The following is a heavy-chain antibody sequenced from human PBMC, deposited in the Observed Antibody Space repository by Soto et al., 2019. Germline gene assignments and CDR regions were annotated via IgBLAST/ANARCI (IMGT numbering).Heavy chain of an antibody. CDR2: IYYSGST. V-gene: IGHV4-59*01. CDR3: ARDGTRVRGVIEHARTPNNWFDP. D-gene: IGHD3-10*01. CDR1: GGSISSYY. Sequence: SETLSLTCTVSGGSISSYYWSWIRQPPGKGLEWIGYIYYSGSTNYNPSLKSRVTISVDTSKNQFSLKLSSVTAAETAVYYCARDGTRVRGVIEHARTPNNWFDPWGQGTLVTVSS. J-gene: IGHJ5*02.